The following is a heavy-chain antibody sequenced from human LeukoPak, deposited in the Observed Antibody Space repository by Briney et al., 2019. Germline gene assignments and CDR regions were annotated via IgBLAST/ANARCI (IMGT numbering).Heavy chain of an antibody. D-gene: IGHD4/OR15-4a*01. CDR1: GFTFSTYG. V-gene: IGHV3-23*01. CDR3: ARRAGAYSHPYDY. CDR2: INNNGANT. J-gene: IGHJ4*02. Sequence: PGGSLRLSCAASGFTFSTYGMSWVRQAPGKGLEWVSGINNNGANTYYADSVKGRFTISRDNSKNTLYLQMNSLRADDTAVYYCARRAGAYSHPYDYWGQGTLVTVSS.